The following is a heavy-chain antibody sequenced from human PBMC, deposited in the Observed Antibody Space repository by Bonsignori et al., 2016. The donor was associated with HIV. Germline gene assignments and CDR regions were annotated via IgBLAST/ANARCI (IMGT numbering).Heavy chain of an antibody. CDR1: GYSISSGYY. Sequence: QVQLQESGPGLVKPSETLSLTCTVSGYSISSGYYWGWIRQPPGTGLEWIGLVHHSGIAHYNSSLKSRVIMSVDTSMNQFSLNLKSVTAADTAVYYCVRQGYFSGSAGLNWFDPWGQGTLVSVSS. J-gene: IGHJ5*02. CDR3: VRQGYFSGSAGLNWFDP. V-gene: IGHV4-38-2*02. D-gene: IGHD2-15*01. CDR2: VHHSGIA.